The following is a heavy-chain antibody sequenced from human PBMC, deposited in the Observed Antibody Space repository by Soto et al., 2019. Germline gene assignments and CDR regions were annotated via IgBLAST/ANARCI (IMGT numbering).Heavy chain of an antibody. J-gene: IGHJ4*02. CDR1: GGTFSSHS. D-gene: IGHD2-21*02. CDR2: IITLFGTS. V-gene: IGHV1-69*01. CDR3: AREVGYGDFSAALLD. Sequence: VQLMQSGAEVKKPGSSVKVSCKASGGTFSSHSISWVRQAPGQGLEWMGGIITLFGTSNYAQNFQGRVTITADQSTSTAYMELNSLTSADTAVYYCAREVGYGDFSAALLDWGQGTLVTVSS.